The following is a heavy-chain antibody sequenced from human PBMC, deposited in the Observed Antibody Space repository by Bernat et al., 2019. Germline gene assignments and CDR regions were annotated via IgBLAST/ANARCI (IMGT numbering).Heavy chain of an antibody. V-gene: IGHV3-9*01. CDR2: INWHSGSI. D-gene: IGHD3-10*01. CDR3: AKSGSNSSDF. Sequence: EVQLVESGGGLVQPGRSLRLSCAASGFTFDDYAMHWVRQAPGKGLEWVSGINWHSGSIGYADSVKGRFTISRDNAKNSLYLQMNSLRVEDTALYYCAKSGSNSSDFWGQGTLVTVSS. J-gene: IGHJ4*02. CDR1: GFTFDDYA.